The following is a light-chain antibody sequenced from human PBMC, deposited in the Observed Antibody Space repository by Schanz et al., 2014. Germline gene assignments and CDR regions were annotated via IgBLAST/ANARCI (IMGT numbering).Light chain of an antibody. CDR3: CSYAGSYTFWV. V-gene: IGLV2-11*01. Sequence: QSVLTQPRSVSGSPGQSVTISCTGTSSDVGGYNYVSWYQQHPGKAPKLMIYDVNQRPSGVPDRFSGSKSGNTASLTISGLQAEDEADYYCCSYAGSYTFWVFGGGTKLTVL. J-gene: IGLJ3*02. CDR2: DVN. CDR1: SSDVGGYNY.